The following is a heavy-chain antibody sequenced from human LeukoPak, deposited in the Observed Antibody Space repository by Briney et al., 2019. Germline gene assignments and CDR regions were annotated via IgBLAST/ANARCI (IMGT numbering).Heavy chain of an antibody. CDR1: GFTFSSYA. D-gene: IGHD6-13*01. CDR2: ISGSGGST. CDR3: AKAHSTTWYVGHGIFDS. Sequence: PGGSLRLSCAASGFTFSSYAMSWVRQAPGKGLEWVSAISGSGGSTYYADSVKGRFTISRDNSKNTLYLQMNSLRAEDTAVYYCAKAHSTTWYVGHGIFDSWGQGTLVTVSS. V-gene: IGHV3-23*01. J-gene: IGHJ4*02.